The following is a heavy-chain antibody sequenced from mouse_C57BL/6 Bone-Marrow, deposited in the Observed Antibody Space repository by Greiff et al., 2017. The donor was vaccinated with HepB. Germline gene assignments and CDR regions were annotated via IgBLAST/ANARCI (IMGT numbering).Heavy chain of an antibody. CDR3: AKEKGIRGSTDGYYAMDY. CDR2: IWGGGST. V-gene: IGHV2-9*01. Sequence: QVQLKESGPGLVAPSQSLSITCTVSGFSLTSYGVDWVRQPPGKGLEWLGVIWGGGSTNYNSALMSRLSISKDNSKSQVFLKMNSLQTDDTAMYYRAKEKGIRGSTDGYYAMDYWGQGTSVTVSS. J-gene: IGHJ4*01. D-gene: IGHD1-1*01. CDR1: GFSLTSYG.